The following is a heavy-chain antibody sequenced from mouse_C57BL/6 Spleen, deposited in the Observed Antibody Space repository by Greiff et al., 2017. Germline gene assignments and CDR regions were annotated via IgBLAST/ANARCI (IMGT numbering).Heavy chain of an antibody. CDR2: INPSNGGT. CDR1: GYTFTSYW. D-gene: IGHD1-1*01. CDR3: ARGGKLDYYGSSYPDY. V-gene: IGHV1-53*01. Sequence: QVQLQQPGTELVKPGASVKLSCKASGYTFTSYWMHWVKQRPGQGLEWIGNINPSNGGTNYNEKFKSKATLTVDKSSSTAYMQLSSLTSEDSAVYYCARGGKLDYYGSSYPDYWGQGTTLTVAS. J-gene: IGHJ2*01.